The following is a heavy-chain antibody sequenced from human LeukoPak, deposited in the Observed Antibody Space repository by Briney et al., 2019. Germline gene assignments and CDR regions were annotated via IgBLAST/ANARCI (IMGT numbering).Heavy chain of an antibody. V-gene: IGHV1-2*02. CDR1: GYTFTGYY. D-gene: IGHD3-10*01. CDR2: INPNSGGT. J-gene: IGHJ4*02. CDR3: ARDDGFGTLYFDY. Sequence: GASVKVSCKASGYTFTGYYMHWVRQAPGQGLEWMGWINPNSGGTNYAQKLQGRVTMTRDTSISTAYMELSRLRSDDTAVYYCARDDGFGTLYFDYWGQGTLVTVSS.